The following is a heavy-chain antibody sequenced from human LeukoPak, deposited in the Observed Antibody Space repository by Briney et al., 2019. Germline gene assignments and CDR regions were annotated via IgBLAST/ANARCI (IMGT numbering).Heavy chain of an antibody. V-gene: IGHV3-21*01. CDR2: IGSSSSYI. Sequence: GGSLRLSCAASGFTFSSYSMNWVRQAPGKGLEWVSSIGSSSSYIYYADSLKGRFTISRDNAKNSLYLQMNSLRAEDTAVYHCARDPGIGGLHFDYWGQGTLVTVSS. D-gene: IGHD2-15*01. CDR3: ARDPGIGGLHFDY. CDR1: GFTFSSYS. J-gene: IGHJ4*02.